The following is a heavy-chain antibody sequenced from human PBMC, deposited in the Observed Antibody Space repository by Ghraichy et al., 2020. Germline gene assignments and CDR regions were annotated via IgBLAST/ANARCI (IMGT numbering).Heavy chain of an antibody. J-gene: IGHJ4*02. CDR2: IYYSGST. Sequence: ESLNISCTVSGGSISSDSYYWDWIRQPPGKGLEWIGSIYYSGSTYYNPSLKSRVTISVDTSNNQFSLRLSSVTAADTAGYYCARRDFGDYFDYWGLGTLVTVSS. CDR3: ARRDFGDYFDY. D-gene: IGHD4-17*01. V-gene: IGHV4-39*01. CDR1: GGSISSDSYY.